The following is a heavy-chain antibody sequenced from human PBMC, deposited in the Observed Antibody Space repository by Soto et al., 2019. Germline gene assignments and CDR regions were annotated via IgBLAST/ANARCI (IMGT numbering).Heavy chain of an antibody. J-gene: IGHJ5*02. CDR2: ISAYNGNT. D-gene: IGHD1-26*01. V-gene: IGHV1-18*01. CDR1: GYTFTSYG. CDR3: ARASPVGMASLGFDP. Sequence: GASVKVSCKASGYTFTSYGISWVRQAPGQGLEWMGWISAYNGNTNYAQKLQGRVTMTTDTSTSTAYMELRSLRSDDTAVYYCARASPVGMASLGFDPWGQRTLVTVSS.